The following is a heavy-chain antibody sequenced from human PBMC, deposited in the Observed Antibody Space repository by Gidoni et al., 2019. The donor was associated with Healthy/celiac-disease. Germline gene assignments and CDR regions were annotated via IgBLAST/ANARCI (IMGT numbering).Heavy chain of an antibody. Sequence: EVQLVESGGGLVQPGGSLRLSCAASGFPFSSYSMNWVRQAPGKGLEWVSYISSSSSTIYYADSVKGRFTISRDNAKNSLYLQMNSLRAEDTAVYYCARGGGYCSSTSCFSYDYWGQGTLVTVSS. CDR1: GFPFSSYS. CDR3: ARGGGYCSSTSCFSYDY. J-gene: IGHJ4*02. D-gene: IGHD2-2*01. CDR2: ISSSSSTI. V-gene: IGHV3-48*01.